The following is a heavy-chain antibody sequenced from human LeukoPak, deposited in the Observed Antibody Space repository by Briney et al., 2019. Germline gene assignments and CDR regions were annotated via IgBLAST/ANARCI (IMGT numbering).Heavy chain of an antibody. D-gene: IGHD3-22*01. V-gene: IGHV1-24*01. CDR1: GYTLTELS. J-gene: IGHJ4*02. CDR2: FDPEDGET. CDR3: ATDITMIVVLTY. Sequence: ASAKVSCKVSGYTLTELSMHWVRQAPGKGLEWMGGFDPEDGETIYAQKFQGRVTMTEDTSTDTAYMELSSLRSEDTAVYYCATDITMIVVLTYWGQGTLVTVSS.